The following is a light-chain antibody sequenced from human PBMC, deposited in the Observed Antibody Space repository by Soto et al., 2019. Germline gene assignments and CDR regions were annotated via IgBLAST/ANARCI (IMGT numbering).Light chain of an antibody. CDR1: QSVTSNY. J-gene: IGKJ1*01. V-gene: IGKV3-20*01. CDR2: GSS. Sequence: EIVLTQSPGTLSLSPGERATLSCRASQSVTSNYLAWYQQKPGQATRLLIYGSSSRATVIPDRISGSGSGTDFTITITRLSPDDFAVYYCQQNGRSPQTFGQGTKVEIK. CDR3: QQNGRSPQT.